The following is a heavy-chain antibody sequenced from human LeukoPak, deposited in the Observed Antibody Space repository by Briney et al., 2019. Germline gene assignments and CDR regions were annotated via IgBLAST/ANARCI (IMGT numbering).Heavy chain of an antibody. CDR3: ATPYCSSLSCLDVFNM. Sequence: NPSQTLSLTCSVSGVSVSVGRYYWTWIRQHPGKGLEWVGYKYYSGSAKYNPSLKSRLTISIDTSKNQFSLQLSSVTAAETATYYCATPYCSSLSCLDVFNMWGQGTRVTVSS. V-gene: IGHV4-31*03. CDR1: GVSVSVGRYY. J-gene: IGHJ3*02. D-gene: IGHD2-2*01. CDR2: KYYSGSA.